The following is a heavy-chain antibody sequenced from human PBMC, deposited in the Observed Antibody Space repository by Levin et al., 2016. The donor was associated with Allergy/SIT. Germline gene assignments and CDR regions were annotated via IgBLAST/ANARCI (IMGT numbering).Heavy chain of an antibody. Sequence: GGSLRLSCVVSGGSISSSHWWSWVRQAPGKGLEWVAVISYDGSNQYYADSVKGRFTISRDNSKNTLYLQMNSLRAEDSAVYYCARGREYSYGHVQTPVNYWGQGTLVTVSS. CDR2: ISYDGSNQ. CDR3: ARGREYSYGHVQTPVNY. V-gene: IGHV3-33*05. J-gene: IGHJ4*02. CDR1: GGSISSSHW. D-gene: IGHD5-18*01.